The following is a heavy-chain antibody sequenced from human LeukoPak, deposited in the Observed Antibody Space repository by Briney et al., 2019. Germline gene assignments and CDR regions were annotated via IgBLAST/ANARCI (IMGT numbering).Heavy chain of an antibody. V-gene: IGHV3-53*01. D-gene: IGHD6-13*01. Sequence: GGSLRRYCAASAFTVSSNYMSWVRQAPGKGLEWVSVIYSGGSTYYADSVKGRFTISRDNSKNTLYLQMNSLRDEDTAVYYCARASSTYYFDYWGQGTLVTVSS. CDR2: IYSGGST. CDR1: AFTVSSNY. J-gene: IGHJ4*02. CDR3: ARASSTYYFDY.